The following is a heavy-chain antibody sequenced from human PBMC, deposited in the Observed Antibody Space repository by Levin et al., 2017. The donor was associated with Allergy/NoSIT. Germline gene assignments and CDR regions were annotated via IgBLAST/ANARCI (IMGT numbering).Heavy chain of an antibody. J-gene: IGHJ3*01. D-gene: IGHD6-19*01. CDR1: GFKFDDFG. CDR3: ASLASSDWPDAFDV. Sequence: RAGGSLRLSCAASGFKFDDFGMSWVRQVPGKGLEWVSGISSGGGRTGYADSVKGRFTISRDNVKNSLDLEMHSLRAEDTAMYYCASLASSDWPDAFDVWGQGTMVTVSS. CDR2: ISSGGGRT. V-gene: IGHV3-20*04.